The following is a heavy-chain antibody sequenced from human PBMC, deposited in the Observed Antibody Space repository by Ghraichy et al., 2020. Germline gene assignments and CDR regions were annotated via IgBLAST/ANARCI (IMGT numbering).Heavy chain of an antibody. J-gene: IGHJ5*02. CDR2: ISGSGGST. CDR3: AKDRIAAARIFDP. CDR1: GFTFSSYA. Sequence: GESLNISCAASGFTFSSYAMSWVRQAPGKGLEWVSAISGSGGSTYYADSVKGRFTISRDNSKNTLYLQMNSLRAEDTAVYYCAKDRIAAARIFDPWGQGTLVTVSS. D-gene: IGHD6-13*01. V-gene: IGHV3-23*01.